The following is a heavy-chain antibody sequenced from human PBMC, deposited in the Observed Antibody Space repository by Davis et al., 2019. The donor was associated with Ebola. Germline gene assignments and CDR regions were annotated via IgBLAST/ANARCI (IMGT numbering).Heavy chain of an antibody. V-gene: IGHV3-48*01. CDR2: ISSSSSTI. Sequence: GESLKISCAASGFTFSSYSMNWVRQAPGKGLEWVSYISSSSSTIYYADSVKGRFTISRDNAKNSLYLQMNSLRAEDTAVYYCAREWELLDYWGQGTLVTVSS. J-gene: IGHJ4*02. D-gene: IGHD1-26*01. CDR3: AREWELLDY. CDR1: GFTFSSYS.